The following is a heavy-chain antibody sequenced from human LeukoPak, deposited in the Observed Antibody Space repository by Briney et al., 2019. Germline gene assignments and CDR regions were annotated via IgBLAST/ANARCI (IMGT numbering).Heavy chain of an antibody. CDR2: VYYSGAT. CDR1: GGSISSNNYY. Sequence: PSETLSLTCTVSGGSISSNNYYWGWIRQPPGKGLEWIGSVYYSGATYLNPSLKRRVTISVDTPKNQFSLKLTSVTAADTSVYYCARHELGSSGWQPGWFDPWGRGTLVTVSS. CDR3: ARHELGSSGWQPGWFDP. V-gene: IGHV4-39*01. D-gene: IGHD6-19*01. J-gene: IGHJ5*02.